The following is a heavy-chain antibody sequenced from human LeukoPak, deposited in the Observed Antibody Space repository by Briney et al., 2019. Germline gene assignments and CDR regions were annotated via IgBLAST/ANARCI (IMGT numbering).Heavy chain of an antibody. J-gene: IGHJ4*02. D-gene: IGHD3-10*01. V-gene: IGHV3-7*01. CDR3: TLSVYGSGSYHVFDY. CDR1: GFAFGNHW. CDR2: IKRDGSDE. Sequence: GGSLRLSCAASGFAFGNHWMSWVRQAPGRGLEWVATIKRDGSDEYYVDSVKGRFTISRDNAEESLYLQLKSLRDDDTAVYYCTLSVYGSGSYHVFDYWGQGTLVTVSS.